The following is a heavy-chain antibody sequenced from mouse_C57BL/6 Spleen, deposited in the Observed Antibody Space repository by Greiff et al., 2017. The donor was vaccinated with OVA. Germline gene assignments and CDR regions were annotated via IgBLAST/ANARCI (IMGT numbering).Heavy chain of an antibody. Sequence: QVQLQQSGPELVKPGASVKISCKASGYAFSSSWMNWVKQRPGKGLEWIGRIYPGDGDTNYNGKFKGKATLTADKSSSTAYMQLSSLTSEDSAVYFCARSAVTTDYAMDYWGQGTSVTVSS. J-gene: IGHJ4*01. V-gene: IGHV1-82*01. CDR2: IYPGDGDT. CDR3: ARSAVTTDYAMDY. D-gene: IGHD1-1*01. CDR1: GYAFSSSW.